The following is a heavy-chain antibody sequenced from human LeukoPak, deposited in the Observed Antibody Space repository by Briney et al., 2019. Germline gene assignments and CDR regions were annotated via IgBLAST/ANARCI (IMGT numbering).Heavy chain of an antibody. CDR2: INWSGGST. J-gene: IGHJ4*02. Sequence: GSLRLSCTASGFAFDEHGMSWVRQVPGKGLGWVSGINWSGGSTGYADPLRGRFTISRDNAKNSLYLQMDSLRAEDTALYYCARAPITSPFYFDYWGQGTLVTVSS. CDR3: ARAPITSPFYFDY. D-gene: IGHD2-2*01. V-gene: IGHV3-20*04. CDR1: GFAFDEHG.